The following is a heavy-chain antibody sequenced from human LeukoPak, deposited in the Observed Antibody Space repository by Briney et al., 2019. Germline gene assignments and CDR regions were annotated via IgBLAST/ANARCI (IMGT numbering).Heavy chain of an antibody. CDR1: GFTVSSNY. J-gene: IGHJ4*02. CDR2: IYSGGST. Sequence: GGSPRLSCAASGFTVSSNYMSWVRQAPGKGLEWVSVIYSGGSTYYADSVKGRFTISRDNSENTLYLQMNSLRAEDTAVYYCARGPSSWYPNFDYWGQGTLVTVSS. V-gene: IGHV3-66*01. D-gene: IGHD6-13*01. CDR3: ARGPSSWYPNFDY.